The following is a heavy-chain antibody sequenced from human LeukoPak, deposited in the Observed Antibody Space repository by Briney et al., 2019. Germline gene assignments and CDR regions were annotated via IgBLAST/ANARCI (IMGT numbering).Heavy chain of an antibody. CDR3: ASYGRGYCSSTSCYFDY. CDR2: ISSSGSTI. V-gene: IGHV3-48*03. D-gene: IGHD2-2*01. Sequence: GGSLRLSCAASGFTFSSYEMNWVRQAPGKGLEWVSYISSSGSTIYYADSVKGRFTISRDNAKNSLYLQMNSLRAEDTAVYYCASYGRGYCSSTSCYFDYWGQGTLVTVCS. J-gene: IGHJ4*02. CDR1: GFTFSSYE.